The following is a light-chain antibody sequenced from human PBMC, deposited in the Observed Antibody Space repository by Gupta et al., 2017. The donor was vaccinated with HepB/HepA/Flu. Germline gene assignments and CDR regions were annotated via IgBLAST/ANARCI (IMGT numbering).Light chain of an antibody. V-gene: IGKV4-1*01. CDR3: QQYVANTIT. J-gene: IGKJ4*01. CDR1: QIISSNNQNY. Sequence: DIVMTQSPDSLAVSLGERATINCKSSQIISSNNQNYLAWYQQKPGQPPKLLFYWASTRESGVPDRFGGSGSGTHFTLTINSLQAEDVAVYYCQQYVANTITFGGGTKVEIK. CDR2: WAS.